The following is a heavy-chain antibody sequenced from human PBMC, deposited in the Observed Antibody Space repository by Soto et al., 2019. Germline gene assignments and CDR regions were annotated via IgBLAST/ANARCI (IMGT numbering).Heavy chain of an antibody. Sequence: LRLSCAASGLTFSSYGMHWVRQAPGKGLEWVSAISGSGGNTYYADSVKGRFTISRDNSKNTLYLQMNSLRAEDTAVYYRAKGSRSGYDSHFDYWGQGTLVTVSS. D-gene: IGHD5-12*01. J-gene: IGHJ4*02. CDR3: AKGSRSGYDSHFDY. CDR1: GLTFSSYG. CDR2: ISGSGGNT. V-gene: IGHV3-23*01.